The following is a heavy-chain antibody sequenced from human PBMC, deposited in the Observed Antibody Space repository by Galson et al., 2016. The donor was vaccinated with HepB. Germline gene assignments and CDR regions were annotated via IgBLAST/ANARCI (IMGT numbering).Heavy chain of an antibody. CDR1: GYTFTSYG. J-gene: IGHJ5*02. CDR2: ISAYTGNT. D-gene: IGHD5-12*01. CDR3: ARVSRVVATFDP. V-gene: IGHV1-18*01. Sequence: SVKVSCKASGYTFTSYGISWVRQAPGQGLEWMGWISAYTGNTNYAQKLQGRVTMTTDTSTRTAYMELRSLRSDDTAVYYCARVSRVVATFDPWGQGTQVTVSS.